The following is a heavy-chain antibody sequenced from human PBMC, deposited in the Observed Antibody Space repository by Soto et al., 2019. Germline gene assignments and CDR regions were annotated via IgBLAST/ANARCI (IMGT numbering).Heavy chain of an antibody. CDR3: ARGSRGLWFGESRWFDP. CDR2: INHSGST. CDR1: GGSFSGYY. Sequence: SETLSLTCAVYGGSFSGYYWIWIRQPPGKGLEWIGEINHSGSTNYNPSLKSRVTISVDTSKNQFSLKLSSVTAADTAVYYCARGSRGLWFGESRWFDPWGQGTLVTVSS. V-gene: IGHV4-34*01. D-gene: IGHD3-10*01. J-gene: IGHJ5*02.